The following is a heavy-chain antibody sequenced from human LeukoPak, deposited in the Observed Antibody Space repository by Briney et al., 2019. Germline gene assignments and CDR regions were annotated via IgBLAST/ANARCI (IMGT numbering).Heavy chain of an antibody. CDR3: ARDRYISRSWGYDFDY. D-gene: IGHD6-13*01. CDR1: GLTFSSYW. J-gene: IGHJ4*02. Sequence: GGSLRLSCAASGLTFSSYWMSWVRQAPGKGLEWVANIKQDGSEKYYVDSVKGRFTISRDNAKNSLYLQMNSLRAEDTAVYYCARDRYISRSWGYDFDYWGQGTLVTVSS. V-gene: IGHV3-7*01. CDR2: IKQDGSEK.